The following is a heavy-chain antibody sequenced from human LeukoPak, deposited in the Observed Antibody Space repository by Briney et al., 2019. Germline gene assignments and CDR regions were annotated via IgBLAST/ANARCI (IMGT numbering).Heavy chain of an antibody. J-gene: IGHJ4*02. V-gene: IGHV3-23*01. CDR3: AKDDYHDSSGYYLGDS. Sequence: GGSLRLSCAGSGFTFSNYAMNWVRQAPGKGLEWVSAISASGSSTYYADSVKGRFTISRDNSKNTLSLQMNSLRVEDTALYFCAKDDYHDSSGYYLGDSWGQGTLVTVSS. CDR2: ISASGSST. D-gene: IGHD3-22*01. CDR1: GFTFSNYA.